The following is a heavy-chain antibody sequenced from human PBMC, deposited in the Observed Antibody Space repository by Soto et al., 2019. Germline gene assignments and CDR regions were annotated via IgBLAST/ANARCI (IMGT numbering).Heavy chain of an antibody. D-gene: IGHD6-13*01. Sequence: ASETLSLTCTVSGGSISSSSYYWGWIRQPPGKGLEWIGSIYYSGSTYYNPSLKSRVTISVDTSKNQFSLKLSSVTAADTAVYYCARQGAGSSWYRRDYYYYGMDVWGQGTTVTVSS. J-gene: IGHJ6*02. V-gene: IGHV4-39*01. CDR3: ARQGAGSSWYRRDYYYYGMDV. CDR2: IYYSGST. CDR1: GGSISSSSYY.